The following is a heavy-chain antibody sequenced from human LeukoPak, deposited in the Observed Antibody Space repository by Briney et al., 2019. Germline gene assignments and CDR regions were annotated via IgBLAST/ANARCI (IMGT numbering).Heavy chain of an antibody. J-gene: IGHJ4*02. D-gene: IGHD3-22*01. CDR2: INHSGST. Sequence: GSLRLSCAASGFTFSSHGMSWVRQPPGKGLEWIGEINHSGSTNYNPSLKSRVTISVDTSKNQFSPKLSSVTAADTAVYYCARDPRGPTGYDSSGRDSFDYWGQGTLVTVSS. CDR1: GFTFSSHG. V-gene: IGHV4-34*01. CDR3: ARDPRGPTGYDSSGRDSFDY.